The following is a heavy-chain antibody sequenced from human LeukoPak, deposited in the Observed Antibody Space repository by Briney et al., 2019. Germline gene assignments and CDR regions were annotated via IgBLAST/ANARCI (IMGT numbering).Heavy chain of an antibody. J-gene: IGHJ3*02. CDR1: GDSVSSNSAA. Sequence: SQTLSLTCVISGDSVSSNSAAWHWIRQSPSRGLEWLGRTYYRSKWYNDYAVSVRSRITINPDTSKNQFSLQLNSVTPEDTAVYYCAREWGDGFDIWGQETMVTVSS. D-gene: IGHD3-16*01. V-gene: IGHV6-1*01. CDR2: TYYRSKWYN. CDR3: AREWGDGFDI.